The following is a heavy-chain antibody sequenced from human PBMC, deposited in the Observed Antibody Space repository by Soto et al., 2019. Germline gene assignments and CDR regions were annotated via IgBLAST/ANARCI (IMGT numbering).Heavy chain of an antibody. V-gene: IGHV4-59*08. J-gene: IGHJ6*03. CDR2: IYYSGST. Sequence: SETLSVTCTVSGGSISSYYWSWIRQPPGKGLEWIGYIYYSGSTNYNPSLKSRVTISVDTSKNQFSLKLSSVTAADTAVYYCARHPVGYCSGGSCYEMGYYYYYMDVWGKGTTVT. CDR3: ARHPVGYCSGGSCYEMGYYYYYMDV. D-gene: IGHD2-15*01. CDR1: GGSISSYY.